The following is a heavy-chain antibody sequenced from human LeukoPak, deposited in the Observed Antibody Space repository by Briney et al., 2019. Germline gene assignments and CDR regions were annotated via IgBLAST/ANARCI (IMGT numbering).Heavy chain of an antibody. CDR3: ARGDRYTAIGE. CDR2: INPNSGGT. CDR1: GYTFTGYY. V-gene: IGHV1-2*02. J-gene: IGHJ4*02. Sequence: ASVKVSCKASGYTFTGYYMHWVRQAPGQGLEWMGWINPNSGGTNYAQQFQGRVTMTRDTSISTAYMELSRLRSDDTAVYYCARGDRYTAIGEWGQGTLVTVSS. D-gene: IGHD2-2*02.